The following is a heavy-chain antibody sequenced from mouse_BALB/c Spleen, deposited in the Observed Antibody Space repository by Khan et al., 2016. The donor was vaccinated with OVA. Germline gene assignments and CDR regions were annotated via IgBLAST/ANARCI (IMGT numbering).Heavy chain of an antibody. CDR2: INPSTGYT. V-gene: IGHV1-7*01. CDR1: GYTFINYW. D-gene: IGHD1-1*01. CDR3: ARRGLRWDIDY. Sequence: QVQLKESGAELAQPGASVKMSCKASGYTFINYWILWIKQRPGKGLEWIGYINPSTGYTEYNQNFKDQATLTADKSYSTAYMQLSSLTSEDSTVYYCARRGLRWDIDYWGQGTTLTVSS. J-gene: IGHJ2*01.